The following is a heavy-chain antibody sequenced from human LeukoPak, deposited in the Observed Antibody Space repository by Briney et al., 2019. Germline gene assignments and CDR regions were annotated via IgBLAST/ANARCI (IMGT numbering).Heavy chain of an antibody. J-gene: IGHJ4*02. V-gene: IGHV3-23*01. CDR3: AKDLGQLWFDY. Sequence: GGSLRLSCAASGLKFIRYAMSWVRRAPGKGLEWVSAISGSGGSTYYADSVKGRFTISRDNSKNTLYLQMNSLRAEDTAVYYCAKDLGQLWFDYWGQGTLVTVSS. CDR1: GLKFIRYA. CDR2: ISGSGGST. D-gene: IGHD5-18*01.